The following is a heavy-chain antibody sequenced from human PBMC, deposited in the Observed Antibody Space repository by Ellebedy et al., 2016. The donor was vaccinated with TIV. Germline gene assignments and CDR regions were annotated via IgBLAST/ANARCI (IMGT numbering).Heavy chain of an antibody. CDR2: ISYDGSNK. CDR1: GFTFSSYG. J-gene: IGHJ4*02. CDR3: ARAFPSGYATVGFDY. V-gene: IGHV3-30*03. Sequence: GESLKISXAASGFTFSSYGMHWVRQAPGKGLEWVAVISYDGSNKYYADSVKGRFTISRDNAKNSLYLQMNSLRAEDTAVYYCARAFPSGYATVGFDYWGQGTLVTVSS. D-gene: IGHD5-12*01.